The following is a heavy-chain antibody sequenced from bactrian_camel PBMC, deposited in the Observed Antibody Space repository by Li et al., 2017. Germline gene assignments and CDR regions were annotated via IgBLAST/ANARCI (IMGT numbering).Heavy chain of an antibody. V-gene: IGHV3S55*01. CDR3: AGDRGWKKEYGLRGCPLAGDEYTN. CDR1: GYTAVSASSYC. Sequence: VQLVESGGGSVQAGGSLKLSCAASGYTAVSASSYCMGWFRQAPGKEREGVAVIDNDGSPKYTDSVKGRFTISKDNYKNILYLQMNSLEPEDAAMYYCAGDRGWKKEYGLRGCPLAGDEYTNWGQGTQVTVS. D-gene: IGHD5*01. J-gene: IGHJ4*01. CDR2: IDNDGSP.